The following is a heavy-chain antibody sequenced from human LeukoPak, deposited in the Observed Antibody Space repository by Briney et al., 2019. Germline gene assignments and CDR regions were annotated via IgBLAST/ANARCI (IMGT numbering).Heavy chain of an antibody. V-gene: IGHV3-74*01. CDR2: VNNNGSST. J-gene: IGHJ4*02. CDR1: GFTFSSYS. Sequence: GGSLRLSCAASGFTFSSYSMHWVRQAPGKGLVWVSRVNNNGSSTRYADSVKGRFTISRDNAKNTLYLQMNSLRAEDTAVYYCARGNDYWGQGTLVTVSS. CDR3: ARGNDY.